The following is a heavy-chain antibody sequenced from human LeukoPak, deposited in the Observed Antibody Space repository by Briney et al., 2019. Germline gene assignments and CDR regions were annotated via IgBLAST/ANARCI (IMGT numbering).Heavy chain of an antibody. CDR3: ARLQGSHFDY. CDR1: GGSLSSYY. Sequence: SETLSLTCTVSGGSLSSYYWSWIRQPPGKGLEWIGYIYYSGSTNYNPSLKSRVTISVDTSKNQFSLKLSSVTAADTAVYYCARLQGSHFDYWGQGTLVTVSS. CDR2: IYYSGST. V-gene: IGHV4-59*01. J-gene: IGHJ4*02.